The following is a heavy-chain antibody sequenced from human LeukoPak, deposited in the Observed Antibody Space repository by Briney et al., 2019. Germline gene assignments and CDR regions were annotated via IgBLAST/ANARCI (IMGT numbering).Heavy chain of an antibody. CDR2: ISSSSSYI. CDR1: GFTFSSYS. V-gene: IGHV3-21*01. J-gene: IGHJ4*02. CDR3: ARVNRNGRNFDY. Sequence: PGGSLRLSCAASGFTFSSYSMNWVRQAPGKGLEWVSSISSSSSYIYYADSVKGRFTISRDNAKNSLYLQMNSLRAEDTAVYYCARVNRNGRNFDYWGQGTLVTVSS.